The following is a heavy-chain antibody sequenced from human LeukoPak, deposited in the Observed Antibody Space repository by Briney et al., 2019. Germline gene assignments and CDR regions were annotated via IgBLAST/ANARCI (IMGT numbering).Heavy chain of an antibody. V-gene: IGHV3-74*01. CDR3: ARGRGDRYSDY. J-gene: IGHJ4*02. CDR1: GFTFSSYW. Sequence: GGSLRLSCAASGFTFSSYWTHWVRQAPGKGLVWVSRINSDGSSTTYADSVKGRFTISRDNAKNTLYLQMNSLRAEDTAVYYCARGRGDRYSDYWGQGTLVTVSS. D-gene: IGHD2-15*01. CDR2: INSDGSST.